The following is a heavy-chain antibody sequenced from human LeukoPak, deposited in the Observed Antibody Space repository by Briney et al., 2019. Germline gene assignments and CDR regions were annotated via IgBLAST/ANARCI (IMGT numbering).Heavy chain of an antibody. Sequence: QPGGSLRLSCAVSGFTVSTYVMHWVRRAPGEGLVWVSRINHDGSDISYADSVKGRSTISRDNAKNTLYLQMNSLRADDTAIYYCVRDSNFKIDYWGQGTLVTVPS. CDR1: GFTVSTYV. J-gene: IGHJ4*02. V-gene: IGHV3-74*01. CDR2: INHDGSDI. CDR3: VRDSNFKIDY. D-gene: IGHD5-24*01.